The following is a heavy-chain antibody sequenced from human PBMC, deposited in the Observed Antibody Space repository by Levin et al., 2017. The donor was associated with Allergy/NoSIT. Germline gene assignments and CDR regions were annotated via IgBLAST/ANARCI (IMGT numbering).Heavy chain of an antibody. J-gene: IGHJ4*02. CDR3: ARDLHGDY. V-gene: IGHV3-21*01. CDR1: GFTFSSYS. D-gene: IGHD5-24*01. Sequence: GESLKISCAASGFTFSSYSMNWVRQAPGKGLEWVSSISSSSSYIYYADSVKGRFTISRDNAKNSLYLQMNSLRAEDTAVYYCARDLHGDYWGQGTLVTVSS. CDR2: ISSSSSYI.